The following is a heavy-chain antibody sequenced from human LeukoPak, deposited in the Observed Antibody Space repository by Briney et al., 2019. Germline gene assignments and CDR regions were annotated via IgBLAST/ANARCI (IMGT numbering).Heavy chain of an antibody. CDR3: ATLKRGYSYGYQFDY. V-gene: IGHV5-51*01. Sequence: GESLKISCKGSGYSFTSYWIGWVRQMPGKGLEWMGIIYPGDSDTRYSPSFQGQVTISADKSISTAYLQWSSLKASDTAMYYCATLKRGYSYGYQFDYWGQGTLVTVSS. CDR1: GYSFTSYW. D-gene: IGHD5-18*01. CDR2: IYPGDSDT. J-gene: IGHJ4*02.